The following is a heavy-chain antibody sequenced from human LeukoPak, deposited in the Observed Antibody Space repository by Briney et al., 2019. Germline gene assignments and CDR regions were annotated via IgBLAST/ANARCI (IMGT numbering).Heavy chain of an antibody. CDR3: ARLIAVAGTVDWFDP. CDR1: GASISSHY. J-gene: IGHJ5*02. CDR2: IHYSGSA. D-gene: IGHD6-19*01. Sequence: PSETLSLTCSVSGASISSHYWSWIRQPPGKGLEWIGYIHYSGSANYNPSLKSRVTISVDASKKQFSLNLSSVTPADTAVYYCARLIAVAGTVDWFDPWGQGTLVTVSS. V-gene: IGHV4-59*11.